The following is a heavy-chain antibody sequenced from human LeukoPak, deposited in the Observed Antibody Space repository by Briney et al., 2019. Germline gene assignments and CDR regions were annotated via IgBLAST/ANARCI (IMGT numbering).Heavy chain of an antibody. D-gene: IGHD1-26*01. CDR1: GGSISSSSYY. CDR2: IYYSGST. CDR3: ARHLGREYSGSYYFDY. J-gene: IGHJ4*02. Sequence: SETLSLTCTVSGGSISSSSYYWGWIRRPPGKGLEWIGSIYYSGSTYYNPSLKSRVTISVDTSKNQFSLKLSSVTAADTAVYYCARHLGREYSGSYYFDYWGQGTLVTVSS. V-gene: IGHV4-39*01.